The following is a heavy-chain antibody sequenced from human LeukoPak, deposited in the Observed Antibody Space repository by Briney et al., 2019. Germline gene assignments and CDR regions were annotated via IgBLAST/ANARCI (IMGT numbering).Heavy chain of an antibody. J-gene: IGHJ4*02. Sequence: PGGSLRLSCAASGFTFSSYGMHWVRQAPGKGLEWVAAIWYDGSNKYYADSVKGRFTTSRDNSKNTLYLQMNSLRAEDTAVYYCARGIYDYGDFGFDYWGQGTLVTVSS. CDR3: ARGIYDYGDFGFDY. V-gene: IGHV3-33*01. CDR2: IWYDGSNK. CDR1: GFTFSSYG. D-gene: IGHD4-17*01.